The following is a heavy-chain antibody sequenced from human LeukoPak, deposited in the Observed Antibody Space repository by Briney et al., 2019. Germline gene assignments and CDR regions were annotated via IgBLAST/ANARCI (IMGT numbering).Heavy chain of an antibody. V-gene: IGHV3-48*01. D-gene: IGHD3-22*01. CDR2: ISSSSSTI. CDR1: GFTFSSYS. CDR3: ARDLGFWEYYDSIGYFDY. Sequence: GGSLRLSCAASGFTFSSYSMNWVRQAPGKGLEWVSYISSSSSTIYYADSVEGRFTISRDNAKNSLYLQMNSLRAEDTAVYYCARDLGFWEYYDSIGYFDYWGQGTLVTVSS. J-gene: IGHJ4*02.